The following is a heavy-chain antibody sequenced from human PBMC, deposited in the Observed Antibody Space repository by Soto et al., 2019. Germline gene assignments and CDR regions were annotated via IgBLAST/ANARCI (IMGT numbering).Heavy chain of an antibody. V-gene: IGHV3-48*02. Sequence: EVQLVESGGGLVQPGGSLRLSCAASGFTFSSYSMNWVRQAPGKGLEWVSYISSSSSTIYYADSVKGRFTISRDNAKNSLYLQMNSLGDEDTAVYYCARGAISATRLRFLEWLSHFDYWGQGTLVTVSS. D-gene: IGHD3-3*01. CDR1: GFTFSSYS. CDR2: ISSSSSTI. J-gene: IGHJ4*02. CDR3: ARGAISATRLRFLEWLSHFDY.